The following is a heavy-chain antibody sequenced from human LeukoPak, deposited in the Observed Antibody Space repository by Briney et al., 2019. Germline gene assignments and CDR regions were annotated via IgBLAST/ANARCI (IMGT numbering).Heavy chain of an antibody. V-gene: IGHV4-38-2*02. CDR3: ARLGPYYYHYMDV. J-gene: IGHJ6*03. CDR2: IYHSGST. D-gene: IGHD3-16*01. CDR1: VYSITRGYY. Sequence: PSETLSLTCTVSVYSITRGYYWGWIRQPPGKGLAWIGSIYHSGSTYYNPSLKSRVVISVDTSRNQFSLKLNSVTAADTAVYYCARLGPYYYHYMDVWGKGTTVTVSS.